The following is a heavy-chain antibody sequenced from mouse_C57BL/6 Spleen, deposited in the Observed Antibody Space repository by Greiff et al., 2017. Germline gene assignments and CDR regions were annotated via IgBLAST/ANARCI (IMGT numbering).Heavy chain of an antibody. J-gene: IGHJ4*01. CDR3: ARSGDYDDAMDY. CDR1: GYTFTNYW. D-gene: IGHD2-4*01. Sequence: QVQLQQSGAELVRPGPSVKMSCKASGYTFTNYWIGWAKQRPGHGLEWIGDIYPGGGYTNYNEKFKGKATLTADKSSSTAYMQFSSLTSEDSAIYYCARSGDYDDAMDYWGQGTSVTVSS. V-gene: IGHV1-63*01. CDR2: IYPGGGYT.